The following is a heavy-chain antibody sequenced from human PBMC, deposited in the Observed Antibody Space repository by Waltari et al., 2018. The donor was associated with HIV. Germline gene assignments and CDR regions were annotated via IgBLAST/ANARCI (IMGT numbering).Heavy chain of an antibody. CDR1: GFIFSSYG. Sequence: QVQLVEAGGGVVQPGRSLRLSCTASGFIFSSYGMHWVRQAPGKGLEWRAVVWYEGNNKYYADSVKGRVTISRDNSKNTLYLQMNNLRVEDTAVYYCARTPYDTSGYCFDYWGQGTLVTVSS. CDR3: ARTPYDTSGYCFDY. D-gene: IGHD3-22*01. V-gene: IGHV3-33*01. CDR2: VWYEGNNK. J-gene: IGHJ4*02.